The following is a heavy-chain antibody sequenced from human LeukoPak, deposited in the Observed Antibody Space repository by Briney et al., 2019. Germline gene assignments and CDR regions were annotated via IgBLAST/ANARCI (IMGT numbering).Heavy chain of an antibody. D-gene: IGHD3-22*01. J-gene: IGHJ5*02. CDR1: GYTFTGYY. CDR2: INCNSGRS. V-gene: IGHV1-2*06. Sequence: ASVKVSCKASGYTFTGYYLHWVRQAPGQGLEWMRRINCNSGRSNYAQKFQGRVTMTRDTSINTVYMVLSSLRFDDTAFYYCARADDTRGGNWFDPWGQGTLVTVSS. CDR3: ARADDTRGGNWFDP.